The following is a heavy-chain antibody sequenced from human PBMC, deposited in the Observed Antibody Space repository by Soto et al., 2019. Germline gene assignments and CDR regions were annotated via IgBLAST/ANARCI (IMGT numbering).Heavy chain of an antibody. CDR2: INAGNGNT. V-gene: IGHV1-3*01. D-gene: IGHD6-13*01. CDR3: ASDSSSETYYYYSGMDV. Sequence: ASMKGSFPTSGLTFTAYSMHCVRQARTQTLEWMGWINAGNGNTKYSQKFQGRVTITRDTSASTAYMELSSLRSEDTAVYYCASDSSSETYYYYSGMDVWGQGTTVTVSS. CDR1: GLTFTAYS. J-gene: IGHJ6*02.